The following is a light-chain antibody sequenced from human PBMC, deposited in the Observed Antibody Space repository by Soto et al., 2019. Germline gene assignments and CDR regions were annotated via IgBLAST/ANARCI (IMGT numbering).Light chain of an antibody. Sequence: IEVTQSPSSLAASLGDRVTITCRASQTIGTYVNWYRQKSGAAPELLIYDASTLQSGVPSRFRGGASGTDFTLTISSLQLDDFAPYYCQQSYNTPLTLGQGTKVDIK. CDR2: DAS. V-gene: IGKV1-39*01. CDR1: QTIGTY. J-gene: IGKJ1*01. CDR3: QQSYNTPLT.